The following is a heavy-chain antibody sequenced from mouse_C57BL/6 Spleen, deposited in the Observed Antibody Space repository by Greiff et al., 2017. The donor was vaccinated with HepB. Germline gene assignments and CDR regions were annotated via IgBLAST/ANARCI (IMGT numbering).Heavy chain of an antibody. D-gene: IGHD1-1*01. CDR3: ARSATRYYFDY. CDR2: IYPGSGNT. V-gene: IGHV1-66*01. CDR1: GYSFTSYY. Sequence: VQLQQPGPELVKPGASVKISCKASGYSFTSYYIHWVKQRPGQGLEWIGWIYPGSGNTKYNEKFKGKATLTADTSSSTAYMQLSSLTSEDSAVYYCARSATRYYFDYWGQGTTLTVAS. J-gene: IGHJ2*01.